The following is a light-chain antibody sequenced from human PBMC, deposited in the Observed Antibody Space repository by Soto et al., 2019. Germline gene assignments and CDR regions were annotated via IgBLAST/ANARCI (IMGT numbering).Light chain of an antibody. J-gene: IGKJ5*01. CDR2: DAS. CDR1: QSISSW. Sequence: DIQMTQSPSTLSASVGDRVTITCRASQSISSWLAWYQQKPGKAPKLLIYDASSLESGVPSRFSGSGSGTEISLTITGLQPEDFATYYCQYLNGVPTITFGQGTRLEIK. V-gene: IGKV1-5*01. CDR3: QYLNGVPTIT.